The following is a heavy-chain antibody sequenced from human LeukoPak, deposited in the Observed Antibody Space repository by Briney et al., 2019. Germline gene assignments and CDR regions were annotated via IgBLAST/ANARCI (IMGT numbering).Heavy chain of an antibody. J-gene: IGHJ4*02. D-gene: IGHD2-2*01. CDR2: IIPIFGTA. Sequence: ASVKVSCKASGGTFSSYAISWVRQAPGQGLEWMGGIIPIFGTANYAQKFQGRVTITADESTSTAYMELSSLRSEDTAVYYSAYAHQLLSILTRWGQGTLVTVSS. V-gene: IGHV1-69*13. CDR1: GGTFSSYA. CDR3: AYAHQLLSILTR.